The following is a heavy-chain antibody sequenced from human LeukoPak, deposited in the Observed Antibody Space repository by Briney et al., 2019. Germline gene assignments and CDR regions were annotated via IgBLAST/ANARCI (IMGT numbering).Heavy chain of an antibody. CDR3: ARDQPSVGWGFDS. D-gene: IGHD2-15*01. CDR2: INGRGFTI. V-gene: IGHV3-48*04. J-gene: IGHJ4*02. Sequence: PGGSLRLSCAASGFTFGAFSMNWVRHTPGRGLEWVANINGRGFTIHYADSIKGRFTISRDNTKNSLDLQMSDLRAEDTGLYYCARDQPSVGWGFDSWGRGALVTVSS. CDR1: GFTFGAFS.